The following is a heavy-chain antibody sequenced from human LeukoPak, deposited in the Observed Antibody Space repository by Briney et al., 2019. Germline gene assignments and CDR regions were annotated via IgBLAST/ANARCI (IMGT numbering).Heavy chain of an antibody. CDR2: ISSSSSYI. CDR3: ARDGGLAYSGEFDY. Sequence: GGSLRLSCAASGFTFSSYSMNWVRQAPGKGLEWVSSISSSSSYIYYADSVKGRFTISRDNAKNSLYLQMNSLRAADTAVYYCARDGGLAYSGEFDYWGQGTLVTVSS. J-gene: IGHJ4*02. D-gene: IGHD2-15*01. CDR1: GFTFSSYS. V-gene: IGHV3-21*04.